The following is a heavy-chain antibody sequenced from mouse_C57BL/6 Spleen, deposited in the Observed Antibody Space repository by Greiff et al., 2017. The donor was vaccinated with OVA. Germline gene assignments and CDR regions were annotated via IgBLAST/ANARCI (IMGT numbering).Heavy chain of an antibody. CDR1: GFTFSDYY. J-gene: IGHJ2*01. Sequence: EVQVVESEGGLVQPGSSMKLSCTASGFTFSDYYMAWVRQVPEKGLEWVANINYDGSSTYYLDSLKSRFIISRDNAKNILYLQMSSLKSEDTATYYCAREDSSGSFDYWGQGTTLTVSS. CDR3: AREDSSGSFDY. D-gene: IGHD3-2*02. CDR2: INYDGSST. V-gene: IGHV5-16*01.